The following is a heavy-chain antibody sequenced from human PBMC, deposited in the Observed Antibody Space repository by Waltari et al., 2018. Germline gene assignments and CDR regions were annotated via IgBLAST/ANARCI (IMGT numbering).Heavy chain of an antibody. CDR1: GYTFTSYD. D-gene: IGHD3-22*01. Sequence: QVQLVQSGAEVKKPGASVKVSCKASGYTFTSYDINWVRKATGKGLEWMGWCIPNRVNTVYAQKFQGRVTSTRNTSISTAYMELSSLRSEDTAVYYCARVLTDRYYDSSGYPYDYWGQGTLVTVSS. CDR2: CIPNRVNT. V-gene: IGHV1-8*01. J-gene: IGHJ4*02. CDR3: ARVLTDRYYDSSGYPYDY.